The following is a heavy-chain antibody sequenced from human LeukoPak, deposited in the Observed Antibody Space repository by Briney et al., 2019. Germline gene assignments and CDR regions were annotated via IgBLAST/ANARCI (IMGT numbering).Heavy chain of an antibody. CDR3: ARGPMYTSGWYVY. V-gene: IGHV4-61*02. J-gene: IGHJ4*02. CDR1: GGSISSSNYY. D-gene: IGHD6-19*01. CDR2: IYTSGST. Sequence: SETLSLTCTVSGGSISSSNYYWSWIRQPAGKGLEWIGRIYTSGSTNYNPSLKSRVTISVDTSMNQFSLKLSSVTAADTAVYYCARGPMYTSGWYVYWGQGTLVTVSS.